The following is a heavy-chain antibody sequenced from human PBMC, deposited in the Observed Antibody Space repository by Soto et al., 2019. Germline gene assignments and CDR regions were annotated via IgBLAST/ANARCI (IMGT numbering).Heavy chain of an antibody. J-gene: IGHJ5*02. CDR1: GYTFTGYY. CDR3: ARGTLFELSAWGILRLHYYDCST. V-gene: IGHV1-2*02. D-gene: IGHD3-16*01. Sequence: DSLKVSCNASGYTFTGYYMHWVRQAPGQRLEWMGWINPNSGGTNYAQKFQGRVTMTRDTSISTAYMELSRLRSDATAVYYCARGTLFELSAWGILRLHYYDCSTWGQGTLFPVSS. CDR2: INPNSGGT.